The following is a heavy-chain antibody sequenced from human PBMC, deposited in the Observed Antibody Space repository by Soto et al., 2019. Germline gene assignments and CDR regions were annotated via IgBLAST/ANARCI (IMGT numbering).Heavy chain of an antibody. CDR1: GFTFGDYA. Sequence: GGSLSLSCTASGFTFGDYAMSWFRQAPGKGLEWVGFIRSKAYGGTTEYAASVKGRFTISRDDSKSIAYLQMNSLKTEDTAVYYCTRGIYSRLDAFDIWGQGTMVTVSS. V-gene: IGHV3-49*03. CDR3: TRGIYSRLDAFDI. D-gene: IGHD3-22*01. J-gene: IGHJ3*02. CDR2: IRSKAYGGTT.